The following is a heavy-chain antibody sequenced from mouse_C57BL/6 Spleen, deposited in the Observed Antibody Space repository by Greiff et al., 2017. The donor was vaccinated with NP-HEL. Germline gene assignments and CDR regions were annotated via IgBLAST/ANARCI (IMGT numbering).Heavy chain of an antibody. CDR1: GYTFTSYW. V-gene: IGHV1-5*01. D-gene: IGHD1-1*01. J-gene: IGHJ4*01. CDR2: IYPGNSDT. CDR3: TSPRTVVGAMDY. Sequence: EVQLVESGTVLARPGASVKMSCKTSGYTFTSYWMHWVKQRPGQGLEWIGAIYPGNSDTSYNQKFKGKAKLTAVTSASTAFMELSSLTNEDSAVYYCTSPRTVVGAMDYWGQGTSVTVSS.